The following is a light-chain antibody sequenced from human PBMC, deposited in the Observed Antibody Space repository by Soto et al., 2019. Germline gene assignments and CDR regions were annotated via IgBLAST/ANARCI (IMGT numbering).Light chain of an antibody. CDR3: LQHNNYPWT. Sequence: DIQMTQSPSFLSASVGDRVTITCRSSLDIRFDLGWYQQRPGKAPKRLIYGASNLQADVPGRFSGSGFGTRFTLTISSLQPEDFATYYCLQHNNYPWTFGQGTKVDIK. J-gene: IGKJ1*01. CDR2: GAS. V-gene: IGKV1-17*01. CDR1: LDIRFD.